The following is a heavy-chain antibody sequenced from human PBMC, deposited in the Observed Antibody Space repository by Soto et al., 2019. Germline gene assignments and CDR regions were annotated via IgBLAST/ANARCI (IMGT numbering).Heavy chain of an antibody. CDR1: GDSVSSNSAA. D-gene: IGHD6-13*01. CDR3: AREAGDSSSWYFDY. V-gene: IGHV6-1*01. J-gene: IGHJ4*02. Sequence: PSQTLSLTCAISGDSVSSNSAAWNWVRQSPSRGLEWLGRTYYRSKWNNDYAVSVKRRITINPDTSKNQFSLQLNSVTPEDTAVYCCAREAGDSSSWYFDYWGQGTLVTVS. CDR2: TYYRSKWNN.